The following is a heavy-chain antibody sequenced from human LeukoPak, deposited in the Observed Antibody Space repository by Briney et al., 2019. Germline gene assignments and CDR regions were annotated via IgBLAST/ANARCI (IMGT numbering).Heavy chain of an antibody. J-gene: IGHJ6*02. CDR2: FDPEDGET. CDR1: GYTLTELS. V-gene: IGHV1-24*01. CDR3: AGIQRYSSGWWYYYYYGMDV. Sequence: ASVTVSCTVSGYTLTELSMHWVRQAPGKGLEWMGGFDPEDGETIYAQRFQGRVTMTEDTSTDTAYMELSSLRSEDTAVYYCAGIQRYSSGWWYYYYYGMDVWGQGTTVTVSS. D-gene: IGHD6-19*01.